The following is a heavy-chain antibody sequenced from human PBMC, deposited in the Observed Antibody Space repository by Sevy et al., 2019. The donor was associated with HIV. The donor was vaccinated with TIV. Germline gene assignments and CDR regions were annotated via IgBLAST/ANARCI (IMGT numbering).Heavy chain of an antibody. D-gene: IGHD3-10*01. CDR3: ARGLDYYGSGGIY. CDR1: GFTFSSYA. V-gene: IGHV3-30-3*01. Sequence: GGSLRLSCAASGFTFSSYAMHWVRQAPGKGLEWVAVISYDGSNKYYADSVKGRFTISRDNSKNTLYLQMNSLRAEDTAVDYCARGLDYYGSGGIYWGQGTLVTVSS. J-gene: IGHJ4*02. CDR2: ISYDGSNK.